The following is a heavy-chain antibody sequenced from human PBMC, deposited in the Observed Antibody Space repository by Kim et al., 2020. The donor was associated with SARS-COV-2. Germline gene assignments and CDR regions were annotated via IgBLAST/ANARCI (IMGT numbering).Heavy chain of an antibody. CDR1: GYTFTSYY. CDR3: AREGPIAAAGTTYWYFDL. J-gene: IGHJ2*01. V-gene: IGHV1-46*01. Sequence: ASVKVSCKASGYTFTSYYMHWVRQAPGQGLEWMGIINPSGGSTSYAQKFQGRVTMTRDTSTSTVYMELSSLRSEDTAVYYCAREGPIAAAGTTYWYFDLWGRGTLVTVSS. D-gene: IGHD6-13*01. CDR2: INPSGGST.